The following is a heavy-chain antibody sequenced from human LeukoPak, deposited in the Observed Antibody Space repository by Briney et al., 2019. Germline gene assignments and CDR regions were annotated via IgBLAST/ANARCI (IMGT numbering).Heavy chain of an antibody. J-gene: IGHJ4*02. CDR2: VYPIDSDT. CDR1: GYSFTTYW. Sequence: GESLKISCKASGYSFTTYWIGWVRQMPGKGLEWVGLVYPIDSDTRYSPSFQGQVTISADKSSNTVDLQWSSLKASDTAMYYCARRVRVGDSSGLLMLFDYWGQGTLVTVSS. D-gene: IGHD3-22*01. V-gene: IGHV5-51*01. CDR3: ARRVRVGDSSGLLMLFDY.